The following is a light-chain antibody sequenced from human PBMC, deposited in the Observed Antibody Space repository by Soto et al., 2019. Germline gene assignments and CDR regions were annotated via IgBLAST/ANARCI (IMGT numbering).Light chain of an antibody. Sequence: EIMLTQSPGTLSLSPGEIATLSCRASQSVSSTNLALYQQKPGQAPRLLIYGASSRATGIPDRFSGSGSGTDFTLTISRLEPEDFVVYYCQQYGSSPLLTFGGGTKVEIK. CDR1: QSVSSTN. J-gene: IGKJ4*01. CDR3: QQYGSSPLLT. V-gene: IGKV3-20*01. CDR2: GAS.